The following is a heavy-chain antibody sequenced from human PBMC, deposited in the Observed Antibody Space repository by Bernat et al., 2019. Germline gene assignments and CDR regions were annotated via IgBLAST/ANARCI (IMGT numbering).Heavy chain of an antibody. J-gene: IGHJ5*02. D-gene: IGHD3-16*01. Sequence: QVQLVQSGAEVKKPGASVKVSCKVSGYTLTDLSMHWVRQAPGKGLEWMGGFDPEDGETIYAQKFQGRVTMTEDTSTDTAYMELSSLRSEDTAVYYCATVYDYVWAPTYNWFDPWGQGTLVTVSS. CDR2: FDPEDGET. CDR1: GYTLTDLS. V-gene: IGHV1-24*01. CDR3: ATVYDYVWAPTYNWFDP.